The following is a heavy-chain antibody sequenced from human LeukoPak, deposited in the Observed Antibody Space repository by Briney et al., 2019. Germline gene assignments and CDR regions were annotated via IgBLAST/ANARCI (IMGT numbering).Heavy chain of an antibody. J-gene: IGHJ5*02. V-gene: IGHV1-58*01. CDR2: IVVGSGNT. CDR3: AGIAEGSSWYWFDP. CDR1: GFTFTSSA. D-gene: IGHD6-13*01. Sequence: GASVKVSCKASGFTFTSSAVQWVRQARGQRLEWIGWIVVGSGNTNYAQKLQGRVTMTTDTSTSTAYMELRSLRSDDTAVYYCAGIAEGSSWYWFDPWGQGTLVTVSS.